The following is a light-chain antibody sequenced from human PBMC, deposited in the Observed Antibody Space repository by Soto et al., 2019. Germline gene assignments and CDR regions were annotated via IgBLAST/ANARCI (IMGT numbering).Light chain of an antibody. CDR2: SNN. J-gene: IGLJ1*01. CDR1: TPTIGSNT. CDR3: AAWDDSLNGYV. V-gene: IGLV1-44*01. Sequence: QSLLRLARCASGTPGQRFTIACYGSTPTIGSNTVNWYQQLPGTAPKLLIYSNNQRPSGVPDRFSGSKSGTSASLAISGLQSEDEADYYCAAWDDSLNGYVFGTGTKVTVL.